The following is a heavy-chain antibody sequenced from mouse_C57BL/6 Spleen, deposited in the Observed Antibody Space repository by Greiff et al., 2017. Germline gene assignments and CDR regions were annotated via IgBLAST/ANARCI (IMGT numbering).Heavy chain of an antibody. Sequence: QVQLQQPGAELVMPGASVKLSCKASGYTFTSYWMHWVKQRPGQGLEWIGEIAPSDSYTNYNQKFKGKSTLTVDKSSSTAYMQLSSPTSEDPAVYYCARGRDGYWGQGTTLTVSS. V-gene: IGHV1-69*01. D-gene: IGHD3-3*01. CDR3: ARGRDGY. CDR1: GYTFTSYW. CDR2: IAPSDSYT. J-gene: IGHJ2*01.